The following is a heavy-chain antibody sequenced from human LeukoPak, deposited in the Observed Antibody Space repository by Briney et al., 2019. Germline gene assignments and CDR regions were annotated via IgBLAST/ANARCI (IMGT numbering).Heavy chain of an antibody. Sequence: GGSLRLSCATSGFTLSNYWMSWVRQAPGKGLEWVASIKQDGSEKYYVDSVKGRFTMSRDNAKNSLYLQMNSLRDEDTAVYYCARDLLWAFDYWGQGSLVTVSS. CDR1: GFTLSNYW. CDR2: IKQDGSEK. J-gene: IGHJ4*02. D-gene: IGHD3-10*01. CDR3: ARDLLWAFDY. V-gene: IGHV3-7*01.